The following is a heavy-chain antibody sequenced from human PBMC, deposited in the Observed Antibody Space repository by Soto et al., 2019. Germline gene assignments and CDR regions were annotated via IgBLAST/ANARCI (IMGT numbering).Heavy chain of an antibody. CDR2: IKSKTDGGTT. D-gene: IGHD5-18*01. CDR3: TTGGYSYAEGLDWI. Sequence: GGSLRLSCAASGFTFSNAWMNWVRQAPGKGLEWVGRIKSKTDGGTTDYAAPVKGRFTISRDDSKNTLYLQMNSLKTEDTAVYYCTTGGYSYAEGLDWIWGQGTMVTVSS. J-gene: IGHJ3*02. CDR1: GFTFSNAW. V-gene: IGHV3-15*07.